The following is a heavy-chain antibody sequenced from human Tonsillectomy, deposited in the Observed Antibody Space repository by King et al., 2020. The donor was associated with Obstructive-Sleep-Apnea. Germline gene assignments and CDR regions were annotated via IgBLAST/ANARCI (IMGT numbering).Heavy chain of an antibody. CDR3: AREGAAGTNCFDP. CDR2: IYYSGRT. J-gene: IGHJ5*02. D-gene: IGHD6-13*01. Sequence: QLQESGPGLVKPSETLSLTSTVSVGSLRTSNYYWGWIRQSPGRGLGGIGTIYYSGRTNYIPSLKSRVTLSVDTSKNQFPLKLTYVTAADTAVYYCAREGAAGTNCFDPWGQGTLVTVSS. V-gene: IGHV4-39*06. CDR1: VGSLRTSNYY.